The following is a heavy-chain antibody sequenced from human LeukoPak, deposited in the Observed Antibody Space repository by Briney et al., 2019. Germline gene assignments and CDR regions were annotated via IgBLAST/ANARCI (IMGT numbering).Heavy chain of an antibody. CDR2: ISGSGGST. D-gene: IGHD3-22*01. Sequence: GGSLRLSCAASGFTFSSYWMSWVRQAPGKGLEWVSAISGSGGSTYYADSVKGRFTISRDNSKNTLYLQMNSLRAEDTAVYYCAKVPRYYYDSSGYYFDYWGQGTLVTVSS. J-gene: IGHJ4*02. CDR1: GFTFSSYW. V-gene: IGHV3-23*01. CDR3: AKVPRYYYDSSGYYFDY.